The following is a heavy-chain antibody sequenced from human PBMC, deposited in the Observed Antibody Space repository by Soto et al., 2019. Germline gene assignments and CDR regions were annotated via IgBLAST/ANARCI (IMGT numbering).Heavy chain of an antibody. V-gene: IGHV3-23*01. D-gene: IGHD3-16*02. CDR2: ISGSGGST. Sequence: EVQLLESGGGLVQPGGSLRLSCAASGFTFSSYAMSWVRQAPGKVLEWVSAISGSGGSTYYADSVKGRFTISRDNSKNTLSLQMNSLRAEDTAVYYCAKDQVGELSSLDYWGQGTLVTVSS. CDR3: AKDQVGELSSLDY. CDR1: GFTFSSYA. J-gene: IGHJ4*02.